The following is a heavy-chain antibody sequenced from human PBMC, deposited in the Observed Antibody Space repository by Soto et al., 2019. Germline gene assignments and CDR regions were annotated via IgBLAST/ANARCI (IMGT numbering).Heavy chain of an antibody. Sequence: ASVKVSCKASGYTFTNYGISWVRQAPGQGLEWMGWISAYNGNTKYAQKLQGRVTMTTDTSTSTAYMELRGLRSEDTAVYYCARVPIVGATASRDYWGQGTLVTVSA. V-gene: IGHV1-18*01. D-gene: IGHD1-26*01. CDR3: ARVPIVGATASRDY. CDR2: ISAYNGNT. J-gene: IGHJ4*02. CDR1: GYTFTNYG.